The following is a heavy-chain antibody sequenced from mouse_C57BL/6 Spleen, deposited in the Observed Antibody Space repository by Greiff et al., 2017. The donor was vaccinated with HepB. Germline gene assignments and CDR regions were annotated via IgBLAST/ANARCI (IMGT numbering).Heavy chain of an antibody. J-gene: IGHJ2*01. V-gene: IGHV14-2*01. CDR3: AGYDYGSSYYVDY. CDR1: GFNIKDYY. CDR2: IDLEDGET. Sequence: EVQLQQSGAELVKPGASVKLSCTASGFNIKDYYMHWVKQRTEQGLEWIGRIDLEDGETKYVPKFQGKATITADTSSNTAYLQRSSLTSEDTAVYYCAGYDYGSSYYVDYWGQGTTLTVSS. D-gene: IGHD1-1*01.